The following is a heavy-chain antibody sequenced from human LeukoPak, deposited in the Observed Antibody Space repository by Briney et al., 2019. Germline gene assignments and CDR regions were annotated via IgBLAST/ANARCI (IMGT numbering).Heavy chain of an antibody. D-gene: IGHD3-10*01. CDR3: ARHAGGDFKQGSGSYYFDY. CDR2: IYHSGIT. V-gene: IGHV4-4*02. Sequence: SGTLSLTCAVSGGSISSSYWWSWVRQPPGKGLEWMGEIYHSGITNYNPSLKCRVTISVDKSKNQFSLKLSSVTAADTAVYYCARHAGGDFKQGSGSYYFDYWGQGTLVTVSS. CDR1: GGSISSSYW. J-gene: IGHJ4*02.